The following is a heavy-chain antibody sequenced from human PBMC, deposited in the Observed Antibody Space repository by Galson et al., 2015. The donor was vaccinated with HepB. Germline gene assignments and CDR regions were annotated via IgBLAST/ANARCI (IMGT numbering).Heavy chain of an antibody. CDR2: FDPEDGET. V-gene: IGHV1-24*01. Sequence: SVKVSCKVSGYTLTELSMHWVRQAPGKGLEWMGGFDPEDGETIYAQKFQGRVTMTEDTSTDTAYMELSSLRSEDTAVYYCANIRGAVTTYWRAEYFQHWGQGTLVTVSS. CDR1: GYTLTELS. J-gene: IGHJ1*01. CDR3: ANIRGAVTTYWRAEYFQH. D-gene: IGHD4-17*01.